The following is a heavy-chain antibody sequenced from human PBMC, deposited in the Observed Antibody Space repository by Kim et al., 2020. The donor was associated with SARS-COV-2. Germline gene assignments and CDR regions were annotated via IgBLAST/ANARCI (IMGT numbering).Heavy chain of an antibody. D-gene: IGHD5-12*01. V-gene: IGHV3-23*01. J-gene: IGHJ6*02. CDR1: GFTFSSYA. CDR3: AKEDYSGYDFYYYGMDV. CDR2: ISGSGGST. Sequence: GGSLRLSCAASGFTFSSYAMSWVRQAPGKGLEWVSAISGSGGSTYYADSVKGRFTISRDNSKNTLYLQMNSLRAEDTAVYYCAKEDYSGYDFYYYGMDVWGQGTTVTVSS.